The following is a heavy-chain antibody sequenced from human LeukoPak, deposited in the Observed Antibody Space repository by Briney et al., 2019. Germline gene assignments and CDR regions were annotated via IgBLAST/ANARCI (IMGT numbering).Heavy chain of an antibody. CDR3: AKGGRLNGLGV. Sequence: GGSLRLSCAASGFTLSTYDMSWVRQAPTKGLEWVSAIGGDGGTTYADSVKGRFTISRDNSKNTLYLQMNSLRPEDTAVYYCAKGGRLNGLGVWGQGTTVTVSS. CDR2: IGGDGGTT. CDR1: GFTLSTYD. J-gene: IGHJ6*02. D-gene: IGHD3-16*01. V-gene: IGHV3-23*01.